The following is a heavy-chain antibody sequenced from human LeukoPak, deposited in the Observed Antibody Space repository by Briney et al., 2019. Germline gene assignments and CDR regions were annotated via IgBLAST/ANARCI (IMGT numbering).Heavy chain of an antibody. D-gene: IGHD4/OR15-4a*01. CDR2: VSYDGTNK. V-gene: IGHV3-30*04. Sequence: TGGSLRLSCAASGFTFSSYAMHWVRQAPGKGLEWVAVVSYDGTNKFYADSVKGRFTISRDSSKNTLYLQMNSLGVEDTAVYYCAREIGTSRAGLAWFELWGQGTMVTVSS. CDR1: GFTFSSYA. CDR3: AREIGTSRAGLAWFEL. J-gene: IGHJ3*01.